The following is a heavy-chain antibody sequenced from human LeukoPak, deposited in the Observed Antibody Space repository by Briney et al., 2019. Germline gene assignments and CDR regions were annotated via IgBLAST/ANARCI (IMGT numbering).Heavy chain of an antibody. D-gene: IGHD2-15*01. J-gene: IGHJ5*02. CDR3: ARDLVVAATRRIDP. Sequence: TSVKVSCKASGYTFTSYGISWVRQAPGQGLEWMGWISAYNGNTNYAQKLQGRVTMTTDTSTSAAYMELRSLRSDDTAVYYCARDLVVAATRRIDPWGQGTLVTVSS. V-gene: IGHV1-18*01. CDR1: GYTFTSYG. CDR2: ISAYNGNT.